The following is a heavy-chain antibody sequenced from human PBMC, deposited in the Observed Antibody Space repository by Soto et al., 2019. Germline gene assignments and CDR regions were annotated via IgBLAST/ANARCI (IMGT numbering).Heavy chain of an antibody. J-gene: IGHJ6*02. Sequence: EVQLVESGGGLVKPGGSLRLSCAASGFTFSSYSMNWVRQAPGKGLEWVSSISSSSSYIYYADSVKGRFTISRDNAKNSLYLQMNSLRAEDTAVYYCARDHGGGWLQQAYYYYYGMDVWGQGTTVTVSS. V-gene: IGHV3-21*01. CDR1: GFTFSSYS. D-gene: IGHD5-12*01. CDR3: ARDHGGGWLQQAYYYYYGMDV. CDR2: ISSSSSYI.